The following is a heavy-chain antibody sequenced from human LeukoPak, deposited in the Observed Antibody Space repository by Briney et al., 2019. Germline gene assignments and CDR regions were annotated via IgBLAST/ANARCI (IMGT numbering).Heavy chain of an antibody. D-gene: IGHD1-14*01. CDR1: GGSISGYY. Sequence: PSETLSLTCTVSGGSISGYYWTWVRQPPGKGLEWIGYVHYNGGTSYNPSLECRVTMSADTSKNQFSLKLISVTAADTAVYYCAREMWTASDTGNPFDYWGQGALVTVSS. V-gene: IGHV4-59*01. CDR2: VHYNGGT. J-gene: IGHJ4*02. CDR3: AREMWTASDTGNPFDY.